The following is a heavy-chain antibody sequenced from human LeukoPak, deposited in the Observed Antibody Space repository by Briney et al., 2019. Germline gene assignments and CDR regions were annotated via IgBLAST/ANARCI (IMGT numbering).Heavy chain of an antibody. CDR2: IYYSGST. CDR1: GGSIGSYY. Sequence: PSETLSLTCSVSGGSIGSYYWSWIRQHPGKGLEWIGYIYYSGSTYYNPSLKSRVTMSVDTSKNQFSLKLSSVTAADAAVYYCARNRDILNLDYWDQGTLVTVSS. CDR3: ARNRDILNLDY. V-gene: IGHV4-31*03. J-gene: IGHJ4*02. D-gene: IGHD3-9*01.